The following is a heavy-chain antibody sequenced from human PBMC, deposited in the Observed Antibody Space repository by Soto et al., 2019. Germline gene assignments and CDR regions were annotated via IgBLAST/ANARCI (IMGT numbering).Heavy chain of an antibody. V-gene: IGHV3-64*01. Sequence: EVQLVESGGILVQPGGSLRLSCVASGFTFSNYAMHWVRQAPGKGLEYVSAISNNGGSTYYANSVKGRFTISRDNSKNTLYLQMGSLRAEDMAVYYCARGGPYQLLSDFDYWGQGTLVTFSS. J-gene: IGHJ4*02. CDR1: GFTFSNYA. CDR3: ARGGPYQLLSDFDY. D-gene: IGHD2-2*01. CDR2: ISNNGGST.